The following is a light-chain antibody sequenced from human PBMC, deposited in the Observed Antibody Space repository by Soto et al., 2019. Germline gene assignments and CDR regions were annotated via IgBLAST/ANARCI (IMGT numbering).Light chain of an antibody. CDR3: SSYAGRNTWV. V-gene: IGLV2-8*01. CDR1: SSDVGGCKY. CDR2: EVS. J-gene: IGLJ3*02. Sequence: QSVLTQPPSASGSPGQSVTISCTGTSSDVGGCKYVSWYQQHPGKAPKLMIFEVSRRPSGVPDRFSGSKSGNTASLTVSGLQAEDEADYYCSSYAGRNTWVFGGGTKLTVL.